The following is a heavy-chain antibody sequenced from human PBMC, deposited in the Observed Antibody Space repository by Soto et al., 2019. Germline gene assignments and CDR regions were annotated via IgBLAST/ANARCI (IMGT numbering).Heavy chain of an antibody. D-gene: IGHD2-15*01. Sequence: PGGSLSLSCAASAFTFSDYAMSWVRQAPGKGLEWVSVMSAIGGNTYYADSVKGRFTISRDNSRNRLYLQMNSLRAEDTAVYYCAKDRGGYCSGNKCYYDAFDIWGQGTMVTVSS. V-gene: IGHV3-23*01. CDR2: MSAIGGNT. J-gene: IGHJ3*02. CDR3: AKDRGGYCSGNKCYYDAFDI. CDR1: AFTFSDYA.